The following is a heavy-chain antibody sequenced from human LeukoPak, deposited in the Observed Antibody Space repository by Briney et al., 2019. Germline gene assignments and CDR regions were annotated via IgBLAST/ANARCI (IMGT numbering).Heavy chain of an antibody. Sequence: GASXXVXCKASGXTFTXYDINWVRQATGQGLEWMGWMNPNSGNTGYAQKFQGRVTMTRNTSIRTDYMELSSLRSEDTAVYYCAREGIYCSGGSCYSLVDWFDPWGQGTLVTVSS. V-gene: IGHV1-8*01. D-gene: IGHD2-15*01. CDR1: GXTFTXYD. J-gene: IGHJ5*02. CDR2: MNPNSGNT. CDR3: AREGIYCSGGSCYSLVDWFDP.